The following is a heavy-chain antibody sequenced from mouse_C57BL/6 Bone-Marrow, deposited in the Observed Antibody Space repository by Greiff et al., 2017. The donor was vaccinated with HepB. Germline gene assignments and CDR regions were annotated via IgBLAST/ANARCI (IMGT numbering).Heavy chain of an antibody. J-gene: IGHJ1*03. Sequence: LMESGPGLVQPSQSLSITCTVSGFSLTSYGVHWVRQSPGKGLEWLGVIWSGGSTDYNAAFISRLSISKDNSKSQVFFKMNSLQADDTAIYYGARMRWLLPYWYFDVWGTGTTVTVSS. V-gene: IGHV2-2*01. D-gene: IGHD2-3*01. CDR3: ARMRWLLPYWYFDV. CDR1: GFSLTSYG. CDR2: IWSGGST.